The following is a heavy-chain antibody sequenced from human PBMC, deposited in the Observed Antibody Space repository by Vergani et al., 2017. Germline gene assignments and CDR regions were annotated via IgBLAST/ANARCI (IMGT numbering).Heavy chain of an antibody. CDR2: IRHDASNK. Sequence: QVQLVESGGGVVQPGGSLRLSCAASGFAFTNYGMHWVRQAPGKGLEWVTFIRHDASNKYYPDLVKGRFTISRDIAKNTLYLQVRSLRLEDTGVYHCVRDRGLCAGGRCYTEAWDYWGQGTPVTVSS. D-gene: IGHD2-2*02. V-gene: IGHV3-30*02. CDR3: VRDRGLCAGGRCYTEAWDY. J-gene: IGHJ4*02. CDR1: GFAFTNYG.